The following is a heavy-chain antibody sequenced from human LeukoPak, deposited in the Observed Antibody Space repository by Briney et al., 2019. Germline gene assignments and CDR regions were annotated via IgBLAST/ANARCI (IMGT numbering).Heavy chain of an antibody. V-gene: IGHV3-23*01. CDR1: GFTFSTYG. Sequence: GGSLRLSCSASGFTFSTYGMSWVRQAPGKGLEWVISISGSGSTTFYADSVKGRLTISRDNSKNMLYLQMTSLRAEDTAVYYCAKGTSTYSSGSFDYWGRGTLVTVPS. CDR2: ISGSGSTT. J-gene: IGHJ4*02. CDR3: AKGTSTYSSGSFDY. D-gene: IGHD6-19*01.